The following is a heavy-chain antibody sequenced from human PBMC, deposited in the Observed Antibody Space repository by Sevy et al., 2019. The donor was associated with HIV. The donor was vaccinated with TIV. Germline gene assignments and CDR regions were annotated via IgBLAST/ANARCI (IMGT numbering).Heavy chain of an antibody. CDR2: TYYRSKWYN. Sequence: QSQTLSRTCAISGDSVSSNSAAWNWIRQSPSRGLEWMGRTYYRSKWYNDYAVSVKSRITINPDTSKNQFSLQLNSVTPEDTAVYYCARGEVATATYYYYGMDVWGQGTTVTVSS. J-gene: IGHJ6*02. CDR3: ARGEVATATYYYYGMDV. CDR1: GDSVSSNSAA. V-gene: IGHV6-1*01. D-gene: IGHD5-18*01.